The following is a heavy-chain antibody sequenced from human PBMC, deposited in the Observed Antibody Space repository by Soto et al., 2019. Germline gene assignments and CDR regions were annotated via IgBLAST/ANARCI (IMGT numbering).Heavy chain of an antibody. CDR3: ARGNGHISGYFDY. V-gene: IGHV3-33*01. Sequence: QVQLVESGGGEVQPGRSLRLSCAASGFNFNSYGMHWVGQAPGNGLEGVAVIWYDGSKKFYGDSVRGRFTISRDNPTNTVSLQMDSLRVEDTAVYYCARGNGHISGYFDYWGQGALVTVSS. J-gene: IGHJ4*02. CDR2: IWYDGSKK. CDR1: GFNFNSYG.